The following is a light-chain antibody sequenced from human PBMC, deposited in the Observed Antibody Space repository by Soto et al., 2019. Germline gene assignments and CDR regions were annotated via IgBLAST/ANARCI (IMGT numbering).Light chain of an antibody. J-gene: IGLJ1*01. CDR3: NSYTSSSTYV. Sequence: QSVLTQPASVSGSPGQSIAISCTGTSSDVGGYNYVSWYQQHPGKAPKLMLYDVSNRPSGASSRFSGSKSGNTASLTISGLQAEDEADYYCNSYTSSSTYVFGTGTKVTVL. V-gene: IGLV2-14*01. CDR1: SSDVGGYNY. CDR2: DVS.